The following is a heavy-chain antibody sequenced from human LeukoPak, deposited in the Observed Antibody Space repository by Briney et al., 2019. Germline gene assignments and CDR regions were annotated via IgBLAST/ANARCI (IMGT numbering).Heavy chain of an antibody. V-gene: IGHV3-23*01. Sequence: GGSLRLSCAASGFTFSSYAMTRVRQAPGKGLEWVSSISGTGDSTYYADSVKGRFTISRDNSKNTLYLQMNSLRAEDTAVYYCASAVLARYFDTTDYWGQGTLVTVSS. CDR2: ISGTGDST. CDR1: GFTFSSYA. CDR3: ASAVLARYFDTTDY. D-gene: IGHD3-9*01. J-gene: IGHJ4*02.